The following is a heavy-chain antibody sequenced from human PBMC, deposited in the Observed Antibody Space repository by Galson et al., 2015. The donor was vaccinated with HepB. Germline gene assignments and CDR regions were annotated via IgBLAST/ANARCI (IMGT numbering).Heavy chain of an antibody. V-gene: IGHV3-33*01. CDR1: GFTFSSFL. Sequence: SLRLSCAASGFTFSSFLMHWVRQASGKGLEWVAVIWYDGSYNFYADSVKGRFTLSRDNSKNTLDLQLNNLRVDDTAVYYCARQLLVGGGLDVWGQGTTVTVSS. D-gene: IGHD3-10*01. J-gene: IGHJ6*02. CDR3: ARQLLVGGGLDV. CDR2: IWYDGSYN.